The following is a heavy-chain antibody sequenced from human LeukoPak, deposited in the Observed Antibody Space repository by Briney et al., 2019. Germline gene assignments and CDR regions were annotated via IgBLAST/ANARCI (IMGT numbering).Heavy chain of an antibody. Sequence: SETLSLTCNVSGGSISNSYWNWIRQPAGKGLEWIGRSHTSGSTYYIPSLKRRVTMSLDTSNNHFSLKLTSVTAADTALYYCARGLNQYYFDSWGQGILDTVSS. J-gene: IGHJ4*02. D-gene: IGHD1-14*01. CDR2: SHTSGST. V-gene: IGHV4-4*07. CDR3: ARGLNQYYFDS. CDR1: GGSISNSY.